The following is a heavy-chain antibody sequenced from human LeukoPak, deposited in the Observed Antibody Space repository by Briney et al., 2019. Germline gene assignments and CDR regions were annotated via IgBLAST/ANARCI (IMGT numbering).Heavy chain of an antibody. J-gene: IGHJ6*03. Sequence: SETLSLTCTVSGGFISSSSYYWGWIRQPPGKGLEWIGSIYYRGNSYYNPSLKSRVTISVDTSLNQFSLKLSSVTAADTAVYYWVRVKDPGGYYYYYYMDVWGEGTTVTVSS. CDR3: VRVKDPGGYYYYYYMDV. CDR2: IYYRGNS. D-gene: IGHD3-10*01. V-gene: IGHV4-39*07. CDR1: GGFISSSSYY.